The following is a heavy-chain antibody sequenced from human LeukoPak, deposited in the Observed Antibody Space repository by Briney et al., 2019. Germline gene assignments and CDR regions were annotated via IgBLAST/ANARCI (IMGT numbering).Heavy chain of an antibody. CDR1: GYSISRAYS. Sequence: SETLSFTCSVSGYSISRAYSWGWVRQPPGKGLEWIGSLYDSGSSYYNPSLKSRVTLSVDTSKNELSLQLNSVTAADTAVYFCARGVGYDDTLGSYYGFFDYWGQGTLVAVSS. CDR2: LYDSGSS. V-gene: IGHV4-38-2*02. J-gene: IGHJ4*02. CDR3: ARGVGYDDTLGSYYGFFDY. D-gene: IGHD3-22*01.